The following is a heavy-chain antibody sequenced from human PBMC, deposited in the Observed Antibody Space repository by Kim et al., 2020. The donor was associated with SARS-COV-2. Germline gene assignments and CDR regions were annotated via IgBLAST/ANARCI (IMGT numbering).Heavy chain of an antibody. CDR2: INTNTGNP. V-gene: IGHV7-4-1*02. Sequence: ASVKVSCKASGYTFTSYAMNWVRQAPGQGLEWMGWINTNTGNPTYAQGFTGRFVFSLDTSVSTAYLQISSLKAEDTAVYYCARLPVDTAMEIDAFDIWGQGTMVTVSS. D-gene: IGHD5-18*01. CDR3: ARLPVDTAMEIDAFDI. CDR1: GYTFTSYA. J-gene: IGHJ3*02.